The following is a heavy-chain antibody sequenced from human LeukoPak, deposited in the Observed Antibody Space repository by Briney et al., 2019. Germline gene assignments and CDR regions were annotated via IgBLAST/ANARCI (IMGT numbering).Heavy chain of an antibody. V-gene: IGHV1-2*06. Sequence: ASVKVSCKASGYTFTGYYMHWVRQAPGQGLEWMGRINPNSGGTNYAQKFQGRATMTRDTSISTAYMELSRLRSDDTAVYYCARDRMGNYDFWSGYGYWGQGTLVTVSS. CDR2: INPNSGGT. J-gene: IGHJ4*02. CDR1: GYTFTGYY. CDR3: ARDRMGNYDFWSGYGY. D-gene: IGHD3-3*01.